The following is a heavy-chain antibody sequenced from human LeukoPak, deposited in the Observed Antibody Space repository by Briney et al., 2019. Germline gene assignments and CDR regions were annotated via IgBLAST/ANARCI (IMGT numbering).Heavy chain of an antibody. J-gene: IGHJ4*02. CDR3: AREGFLDY. CDR2: MNQDGSEK. V-gene: IGHV3-7*01. Sequence: GGSLRLSCAASGFTFSRSWMSWVRQAPGKGLEGVANMNQDGSEKNYVDSVKGRFTISRDNGKNSLYLQINSRRAEDTAVYYCAREGFLDYWGQGTLVTVSS. CDR1: GFTFSRSW. D-gene: IGHD3-3*01.